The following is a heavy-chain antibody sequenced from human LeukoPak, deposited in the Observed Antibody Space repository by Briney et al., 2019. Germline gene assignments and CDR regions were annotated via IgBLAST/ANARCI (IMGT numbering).Heavy chain of an antibody. J-gene: IGHJ4*02. CDR3: AKGQDIVVVPAAMIGPGDLLTAFDY. CDR2: INSDGSST. Sequence: GGSLRLSCAASGFTFSSYWMHWVRQAPGKGLVWVSRINSDGSSTSYADSVKGRFTISRDNAKNTLYLQMNSLRAEDTAVYYCAKGQDIVVVPAAMIGPGDLLTAFDYWGQGTLVTVSS. V-gene: IGHV3-74*01. CDR1: GFTFSSYW. D-gene: IGHD2-2*01.